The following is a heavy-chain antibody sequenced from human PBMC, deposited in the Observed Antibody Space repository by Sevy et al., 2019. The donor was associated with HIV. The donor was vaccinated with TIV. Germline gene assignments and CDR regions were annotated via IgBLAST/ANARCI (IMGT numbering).Heavy chain of an antibody. J-gene: IGHJ4*02. V-gene: IGHV3-53*01. D-gene: IGHD3-3*01. CDR3: ARVPRYDEPYYFDY. Sequence: GGSLRLSCAASGFIVTSHYMAWVRQAPGKGLEWVSSIYTGCGTYYADSVQGRFTISRDNSKNTLYLQMNSLSAEDTAFYYCARVPRYDEPYYFDYWGQGALVTVSS. CDR1: GFIVTSHY. CDR2: IYTGCGT.